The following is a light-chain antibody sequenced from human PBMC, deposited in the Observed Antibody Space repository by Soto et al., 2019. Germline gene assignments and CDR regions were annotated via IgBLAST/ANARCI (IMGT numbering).Light chain of an antibody. CDR1: QSVSGSF. V-gene: IGKV3-20*01. CDR3: QQYGSSPT. J-gene: IGKJ1*01. CDR2: GAS. Sequence: EIVLTQSPGTLSLSPGERATLFCRASQSVSGSFLAWYQQKPGQAPRLLMYGASSRATGIPDRFSGGGSRTDFTLTISRLEPEDFAVYYCQQYGSSPTFGEGTKVDIK.